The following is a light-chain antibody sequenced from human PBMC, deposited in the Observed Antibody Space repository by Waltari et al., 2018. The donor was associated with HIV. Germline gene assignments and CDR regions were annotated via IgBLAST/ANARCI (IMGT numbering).Light chain of an antibody. V-gene: IGKV3-20*01. CDR3: QQYGSSPFT. J-gene: IGKJ3*01. Sequence: DIVLTQPPGTASLSLGESGTLSCRASQSVSSSYLAWYQQKPGQAPRLLIYGASSRATGIADRFSGSGSETDFTLTISRLGPEDFAVYYCQQYGSSPFTFGPGTKVDIK. CDR2: GAS. CDR1: QSVSSSY.